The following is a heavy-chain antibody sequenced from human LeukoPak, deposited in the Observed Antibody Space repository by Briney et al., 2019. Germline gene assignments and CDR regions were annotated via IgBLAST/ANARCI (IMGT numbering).Heavy chain of an antibody. J-gene: IGHJ4*02. Sequence: ASVKVSCKASGYTFTGYYMDWVRQAPGQGLEWMGWINPNSGGTNYAQKFQGRVTMTRDTSISTAYMELSRLRSDDTAVYYCARVPFGELPFDYWGQGTLVTVSS. CDR2: INPNSGGT. CDR3: ARVPFGELPFDY. V-gene: IGHV1-2*02. CDR1: GYTFTGYY. D-gene: IGHD3-10*01.